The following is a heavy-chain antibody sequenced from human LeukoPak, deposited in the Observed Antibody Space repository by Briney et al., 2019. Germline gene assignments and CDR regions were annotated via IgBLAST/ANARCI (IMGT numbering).Heavy chain of an antibody. V-gene: IGHV3-23*01. Sequence: GGSLRLSCAASGFTFSSYAMSWVRQAPGKGLEWVSGISGSGGTTDYADSVKGRFTFYRDNSKNTLYLQMNSLRAEDTAVYYCAISGSYYPQRWYFDYWGQGTLVTVSS. J-gene: IGHJ4*02. CDR1: GFTFSSYA. D-gene: IGHD1-26*01. CDR2: ISGSGGTT. CDR3: AISGSYYPQRWYFDY.